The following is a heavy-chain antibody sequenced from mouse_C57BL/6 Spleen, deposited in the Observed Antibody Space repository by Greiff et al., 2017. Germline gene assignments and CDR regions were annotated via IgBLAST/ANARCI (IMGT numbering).Heavy chain of an antibody. CDR3: ARKGCCDGWGYFDY. V-gene: IGHV1-82*01. CDR2: IYPGDGDP. Sequence: VQLQQSGPELVKPGASVKISCKASGYAFSSSWMNWVKQRPGKGLEWIGRIYPGDGDPNYNGKFKGKATLTADKSSSPGYMQLSSLTSEDSAVYFCARKGCCDGWGYFDYWGKHTTLTVSS. J-gene: IGHJ2*01. CDR1: GYAFSSSW. D-gene: IGHD2-3*01.